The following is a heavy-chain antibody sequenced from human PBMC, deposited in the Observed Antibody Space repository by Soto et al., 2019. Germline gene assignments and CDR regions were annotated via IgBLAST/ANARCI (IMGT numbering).Heavy chain of an antibody. Sequence: GASVKVSCKASGGSFSSYAISWVRQAPGQGLEWMGGIIPIFGTANYAQKFQGRVTITADESTSTAYMELSSLRSEDTAVYYCARDRVATIDYYYYGMDVWGQGTTVTVSS. CDR3: ARDRVATIDYYYYGMDV. J-gene: IGHJ6*02. CDR1: GGSFSSYA. CDR2: IIPIFGTA. V-gene: IGHV1-69*13. D-gene: IGHD5-12*01.